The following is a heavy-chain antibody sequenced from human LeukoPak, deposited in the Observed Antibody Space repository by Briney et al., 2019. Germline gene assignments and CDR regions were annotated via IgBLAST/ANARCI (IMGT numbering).Heavy chain of an antibody. CDR2: VYYSGSS. V-gene: IGHV4-31*03. Sequence: SQTLSLTCTVSGVSISSGGYYWSWIRQHPGKGLEWIGYVYYSGSSYHNPSLQSRVTISVDTSKNQFSLKLTSVTAADTAVYYCARQLDSGHDLANWTDPWGQGTLVTVSS. CDR1: GVSISSGGYY. D-gene: IGHD5-12*01. J-gene: IGHJ5*02. CDR3: ARQLDSGHDLANWTDP.